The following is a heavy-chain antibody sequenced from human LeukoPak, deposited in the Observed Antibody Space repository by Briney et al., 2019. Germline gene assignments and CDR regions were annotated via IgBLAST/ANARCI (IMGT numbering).Heavy chain of an antibody. D-gene: IGHD3-3*01. CDR2: ISAYNGNT. V-gene: IGHV1-18*01. J-gene: IGHJ5*02. CDR1: GYTFTSYG. CDR3: ARLEAYYDFWSGYYTGGGNWFDP. Sequence: ASVKVSCKASGYTFTSYGISWVRQAPGQGLEWMGWISAYNGNTNYAQKLQGRVTMTTDTSTSTAYMELRSLRSDDTGVYYCARLEAYYDFWSGYYTGGGNWFDPWGQGTLVTVSS.